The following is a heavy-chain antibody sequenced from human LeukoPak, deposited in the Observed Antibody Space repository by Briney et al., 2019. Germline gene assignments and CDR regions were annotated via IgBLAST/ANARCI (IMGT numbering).Heavy chain of an antibody. CDR1: GYTFTSYG. CDR3: ASTSYYYDSSGYYY. Sequence: ASVKLSCKASGYTFTSYGISWVRQAPGQGLEWMGWISAYNGNTNYAQKLQGRVTMTTDTSTSTAYMELRSLRSDDTAVYYCASTSYYYDSSGYYYWGQGTLVTVSS. CDR2: ISAYNGNT. D-gene: IGHD3-22*01. V-gene: IGHV1-18*01. J-gene: IGHJ4*02.